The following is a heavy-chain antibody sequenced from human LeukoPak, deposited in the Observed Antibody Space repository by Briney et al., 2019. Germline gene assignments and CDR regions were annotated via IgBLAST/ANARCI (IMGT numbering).Heavy chain of an antibody. D-gene: IGHD5-12*01. CDR2: INSDGSST. J-gene: IGHJ4*02. V-gene: IGHV3-74*01. CDR1: GFTFSSYW. CDR3: ARGLATTHYDY. Sequence: PAGSLRLSCAASGFTFSSYWMHWVRQAPGKGLVWVSRINSDGSSTSYADSVKGRFTISRDNARNTLYLQMNSLRAEDTAVYYCARGLATTHYDYWGQGTLVTVSS.